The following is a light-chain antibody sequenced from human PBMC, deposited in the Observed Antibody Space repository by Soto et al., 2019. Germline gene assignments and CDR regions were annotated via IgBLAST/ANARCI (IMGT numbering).Light chain of an antibody. J-gene: IGKJ1*01. CDR1: QSVNIN. CDR2: GAS. CDR3: QHYNSWPRT. Sequence: EVVMTQSPATLSVSPGERATLSCRASQSVNINFAWYQQKPGQAPRLLIYGASTRATNIPARFSGSGSGTEFTLTISSLQSEDFAVYYCQHYNSWPRTFGQGTKVEVK. V-gene: IGKV3-15*01.